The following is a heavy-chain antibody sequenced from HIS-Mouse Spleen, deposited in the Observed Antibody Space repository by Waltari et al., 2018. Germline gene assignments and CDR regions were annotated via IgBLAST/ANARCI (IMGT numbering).Heavy chain of an antibody. CDR2: ISGSGGST. V-gene: IGHV3-23*01. D-gene: IGHD3-10*01. CDR3: VFQGSGSYYNVAFDI. J-gene: IGHJ3*02. CDR1: GFTFSSYA. Sequence: GFTFSSYAISWVRQAPGKGLAWVSAISGSGGSTYYADSVKGRFTISRDNSKNTLYLQMNSLRAEDTAVYYCVFQGSGSYYNVAFDIWGQGTMVTVSS.